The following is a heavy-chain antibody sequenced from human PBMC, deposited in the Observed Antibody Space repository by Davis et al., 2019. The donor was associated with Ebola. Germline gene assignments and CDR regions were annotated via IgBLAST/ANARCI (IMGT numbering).Heavy chain of an antibody. Sequence: AASVKVSCKASGYTFTSYAMHWVRQAPGQRLEWMGWINAGNGNTKYSQKFQGRVTITRDTSASTAYMELSSLRSEDTAVYYCARGKGYSYGGRYYYYGMDVWGQGTTVTVSS. CDR2: INAGNGNT. D-gene: IGHD5-18*01. CDR1: GYTFTSYA. J-gene: IGHJ6*02. CDR3: ARGKGYSYGGRYYYYGMDV. V-gene: IGHV1-3*01.